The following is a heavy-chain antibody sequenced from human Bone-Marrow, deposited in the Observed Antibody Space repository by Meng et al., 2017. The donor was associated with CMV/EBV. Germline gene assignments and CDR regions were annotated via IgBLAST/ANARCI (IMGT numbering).Heavy chain of an antibody. D-gene: IGHD4-23*01. CDR1: CGSISISSSS. V-gene: IGHV4-39*07. CDR3: ARDNSPRFDY. J-gene: IGHJ4*02. Sequence: LPGAGHGLVQPSEPLSLTRTVSCGSISISSSSWGWIRQPPGKGLEWIGSIYYSGSTYYNPSLKSRVTISVDTSKNQFSLKLSSVTAADTAAYYCARDNSPRFDYWGQGTLVTVSS. CDR2: IYYSGST.